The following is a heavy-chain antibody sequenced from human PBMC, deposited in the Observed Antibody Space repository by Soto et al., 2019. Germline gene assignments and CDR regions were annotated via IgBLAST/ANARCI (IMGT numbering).Heavy chain of an antibody. J-gene: IGHJ2*01. Sequence: PSQTLSLTCAISGDSVSGNNAAWNWIRQSPSRGLEWLGRTFYRSKWFNDYALSVKSRITISPDTSNNQFSLQLNSVTPEDTALYYCVKNRGAGSLSNWSFASWGRGSLVTVSS. CDR2: TFYRSKWFN. D-gene: IGHD1-26*01. CDR3: VKNRGAGSLSNWSFAS. CDR1: GDSVSGNNAA. V-gene: IGHV6-1*01.